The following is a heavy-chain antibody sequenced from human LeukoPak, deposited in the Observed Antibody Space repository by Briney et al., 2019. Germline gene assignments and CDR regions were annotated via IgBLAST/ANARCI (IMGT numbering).Heavy chain of an antibody. CDR1: GYTFTGYY. CDR3: ARGYCSSTSCHLTDFDY. Sequence: ASVKVSYKASGYTFTGYYMHWVRQAPGQGLEWMGWINPNSGGTNYAQKFQGRVTMTRDTSISTAYMELSRLRSDDTAVYYCARGYCSSTSCHLTDFDYWGQGTLVTVSS. D-gene: IGHD2-2*01. CDR2: INPNSGGT. V-gene: IGHV1-2*02. J-gene: IGHJ4*02.